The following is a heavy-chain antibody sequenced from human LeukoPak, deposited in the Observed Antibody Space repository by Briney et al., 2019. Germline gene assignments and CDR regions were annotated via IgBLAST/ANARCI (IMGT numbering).Heavy chain of an antibody. Sequence: GGSLRLSXAASGFTFGSYSMNWVRQTPGKGLEWVSYISSASNTIYYADSVKGRFTISRDSAKNSLYLQMNSLRAEDTAMYYCARDGWFGDYNWFDPWGQGTLVTVSS. D-gene: IGHD3-10*01. J-gene: IGHJ5*02. CDR3: ARDGWFGDYNWFDP. V-gene: IGHV3-48*01. CDR1: GFTFGSYS. CDR2: ISSASNTI.